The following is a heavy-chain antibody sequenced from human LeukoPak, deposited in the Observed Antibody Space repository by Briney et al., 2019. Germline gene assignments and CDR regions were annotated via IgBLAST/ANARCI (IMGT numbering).Heavy chain of an antibody. V-gene: IGHV4-59*01. D-gene: IGHD6-19*01. CDR2: IYYSGNT. CDR3: ARDGDYIAVAGRGFDP. Sequence: SETLSFTCTVSGGSISSYYWSWIRQPPGKGLEWIGYIYYSGNTNYNPSLKSRVTISVGTSKNQFSLKLNSVTTADTAVYYCARDGDYIAVAGRGFDPWGQGTLVTVSS. CDR1: GGSISSYY. J-gene: IGHJ5*02.